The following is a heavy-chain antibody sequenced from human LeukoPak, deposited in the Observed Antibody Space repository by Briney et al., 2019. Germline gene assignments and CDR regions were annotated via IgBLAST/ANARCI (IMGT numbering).Heavy chain of an antibody. Sequence: GGSLRLSCAASGFTFSSYAMSWVRQAPGKGLEWVSAISGSGGSTYYADSVKGRFTIPRDNSKNTLYLQMNSLRAEDTAVYYCAKGGGYYYYMDVWGKGTTVTVSS. CDR1: GFTFSSYA. V-gene: IGHV3-23*01. CDR2: ISGSGGST. CDR3: AKGGGYYYYMDV. J-gene: IGHJ6*03.